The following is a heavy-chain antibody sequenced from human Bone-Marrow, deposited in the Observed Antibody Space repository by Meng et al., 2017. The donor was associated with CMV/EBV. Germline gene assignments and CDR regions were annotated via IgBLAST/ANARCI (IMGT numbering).Heavy chain of an antibody. CDR1: GGTFSSYA. Sequence: SVKVSCKASGGTFSSYAINWVRQAPGQGLEWMGGIIPFLAIANYAQKFQGRVTITTDESTSTAYMELSSLRSEDTAVYYCARVIWSIHYYYYYGMYVWGQGPTVTFYS. V-gene: IGHV1-69*10. CDR2: IIPFLAIA. CDR3: ARVIWSIHYYYYYGMYV. J-gene: IGHJ6*01. D-gene: IGHD3-3*01.